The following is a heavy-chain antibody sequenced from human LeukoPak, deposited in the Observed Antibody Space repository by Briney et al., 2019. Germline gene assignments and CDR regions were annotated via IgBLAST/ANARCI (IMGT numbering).Heavy chain of an antibody. CDR2: INPNSGGT. D-gene: IGHD3-10*01. V-gene: IGHV1-2*02. J-gene: IGHJ5*02. Sequence: ASVKVSCKASGYTFTGYYMHWVRQAPGQGLEWMGWINPNSGGTNYAQKFQGRVTMTRDTSISTAYMELSRLRSEDTAVYYCARETLGSEWTVGFDPWGQGTLVTVSS. CDR3: ARETLGSEWTVGFDP. CDR1: GYTFTGYY.